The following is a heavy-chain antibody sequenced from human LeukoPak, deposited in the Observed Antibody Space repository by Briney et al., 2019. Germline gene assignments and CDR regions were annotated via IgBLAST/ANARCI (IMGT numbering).Heavy chain of an antibody. CDR2: INPSGGST. V-gene: IGHV1-46*01. CDR3: ATAKFGGNSYFDY. J-gene: IGHJ4*02. D-gene: IGHD4-23*01. CDR1: GYTFASYF. Sequence: ASVKVSCKASGYTFASYFIHWVRQAPGQGLEWMGIINPSGGSTNYAQKFQGRVTMTRDTSTSTVYMELSSLRSEDTAVYYCATAKFGGNSYFDYWGQGTLVTVSS.